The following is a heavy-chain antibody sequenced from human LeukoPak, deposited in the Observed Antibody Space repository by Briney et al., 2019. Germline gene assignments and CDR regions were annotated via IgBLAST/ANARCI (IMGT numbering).Heavy chain of an antibody. Sequence: PGGSLRLSCAASGFTFSSYWMSWVRQAPGKGLEWVANIKQDGSEKYYVDSVKGRFTISRDNAKNSLYLQMNSLRAGDTAVYYCARAEKVEYYDILTGYHYYYYYMDVWGKGTTVTVSS. CDR2: IKQDGSEK. J-gene: IGHJ6*03. CDR3: ARAEKVEYYDILTGYHYYYYYMDV. D-gene: IGHD3-9*01. CDR1: GFTFSSYW. V-gene: IGHV3-7*01.